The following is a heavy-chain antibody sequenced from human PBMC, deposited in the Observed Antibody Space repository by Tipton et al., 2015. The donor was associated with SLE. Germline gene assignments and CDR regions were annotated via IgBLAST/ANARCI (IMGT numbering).Heavy chain of an antibody. Sequence: TLSLTCAVSGGSFSGYYWSWIRQSPEKGLEWIGDISHSGRTNYNPSLKSRVTISIDTSKNQFSLNLTSVTAADTAVYYCARLGRRGGNWYFDLWGRGTLVTVSS. D-gene: IGHD3-16*01. CDR2: ISHSGRT. J-gene: IGHJ2*01. V-gene: IGHV4-34*01. CDR3: ARLGRRGGNWYFDL. CDR1: GGSFSGYY.